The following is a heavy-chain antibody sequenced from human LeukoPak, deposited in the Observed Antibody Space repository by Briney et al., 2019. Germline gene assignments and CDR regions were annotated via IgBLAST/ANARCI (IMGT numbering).Heavy chain of an antibody. CDR3: LRDLNWSLDQ. V-gene: IGHV3-74*01. Sequence: GGSLRLSRAASGFTFSNYMMHWVRQAPGKGLVWVSRIKSDGITITYADSVKGRFTISRDNAKNTLYLQMNSLRAEDTAVYYCLRDLNWSLDQWGQGTLVTVSS. CDR1: GFTFSNYM. J-gene: IGHJ4*02. D-gene: IGHD1-20*01. CDR2: IKSDGITI.